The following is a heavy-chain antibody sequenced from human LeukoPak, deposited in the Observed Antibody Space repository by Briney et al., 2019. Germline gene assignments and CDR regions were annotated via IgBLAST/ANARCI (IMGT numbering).Heavy chain of an antibody. CDR3: AKDPWNGDWQRSGSVFDY. D-gene: IGHD4-17*01. Sequence: PGGSLRLSCAASGFTFSSYAMHWVRQAPGKGLEWVAVISYDGSNKYYADSVKGRFTISRDNSKNTLYLQMNSLRAEDTAVYYCAKDPWNGDWQRSGSVFDYWGQGTLVTVSS. CDR1: GFTFSSYA. J-gene: IGHJ4*02. CDR2: ISYDGSNK. V-gene: IGHV3-30-3*01.